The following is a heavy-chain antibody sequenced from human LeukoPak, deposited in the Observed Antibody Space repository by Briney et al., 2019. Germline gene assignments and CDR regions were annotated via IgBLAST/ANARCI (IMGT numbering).Heavy chain of an antibody. CDR1: GYTFTSYY. J-gene: IGHJ4*02. Sequence: ASVKVSCKASGYTFTSYYMHWVRQAPGQGLEWMGIINPSGGSTSYAQKFQGRVTMTTDTSTSTAYMELRSLRSDDTAVYYCARDLGGAATRPDFDYWGQGTLVTVSS. V-gene: IGHV1-46*01. CDR2: INPSGGST. D-gene: IGHD6-6*01. CDR3: ARDLGGAATRPDFDY.